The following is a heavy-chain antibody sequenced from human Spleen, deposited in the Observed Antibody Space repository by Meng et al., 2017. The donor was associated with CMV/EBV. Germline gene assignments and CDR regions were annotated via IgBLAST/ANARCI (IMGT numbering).Heavy chain of an antibody. D-gene: IGHD5-18*01. CDR2: IKSKTDGRTT. CDR3: AKDRYNYARDAFDV. Sequence: GESLKISCAASGFTFSNAWMSWVRQAPGKGLEWVGRIKSKTDGRTTDYAAPVKGRFTISRDDSKNTLYLQMNSLRAEDTAFYYCAKDRYNYARDAFDVWGQGTMVTVSS. J-gene: IGHJ3*01. CDR1: GFTFSNAW. V-gene: IGHV3-15*05.